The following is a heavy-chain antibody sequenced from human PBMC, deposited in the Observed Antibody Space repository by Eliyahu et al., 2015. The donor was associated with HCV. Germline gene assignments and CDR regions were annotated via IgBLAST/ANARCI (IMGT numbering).Heavy chain of an antibody. J-gene: IGHJ4*02. V-gene: IGHV3-11*06. Sequence: QVQLVESGGGLVKPGGSLRLCWAASGXSFGDXXMGRVRQGPGRGRGGIANISDTGTYTNYADFVKSRFTISRDNAKNSFCLQMNSLRDEDTAIYYCAREIRDIYNSIDHWGQGTPVTVSS. CDR2: ISDTGTYT. CDR3: AREIRDIYNSIDH. CDR1: GXSFGDXX. D-gene: IGHD5-24*01.